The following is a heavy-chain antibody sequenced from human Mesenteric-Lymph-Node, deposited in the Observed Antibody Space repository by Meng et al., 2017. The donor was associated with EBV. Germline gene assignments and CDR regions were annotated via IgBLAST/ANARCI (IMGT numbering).Heavy chain of an antibody. D-gene: IGHD1-26*01. V-gene: IGHV3-74*01. CDR3: TSDLGGATDF. CDR1: GFTFSSYC. J-gene: IGHJ4*02. CDR2: INTYGSRT. Sequence: VQLVESGGGLVQPGGSLRLSCAASGFTFSSYCMHWVRQAPGKGLVWVSHINTYGSRTDYADSVKGRFTISRDNAKNTLSLQMNSLRAEDTAVYYCTSDLGGATDFWGQGTLVTVSS.